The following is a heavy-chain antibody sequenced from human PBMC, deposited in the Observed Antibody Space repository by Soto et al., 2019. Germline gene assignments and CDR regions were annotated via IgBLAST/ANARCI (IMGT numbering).Heavy chain of an antibody. D-gene: IGHD1-1*01. CDR3: ARHAQLELDGY. J-gene: IGHJ4*02. Sequence: QLQLQESGPELVKPSETLSLTCTVSGDSITRTSYFWGWIRQPPGRGLEWIGSIYYGGSTYYNPSLKSRVTTSVDTSKNRFSLKLNSVTATDTAVYYCARHAQLELDGYWGQGTLVIVSP. CDR1: GDSITRTSYF. V-gene: IGHV4-39*01. CDR2: IYYGGST.